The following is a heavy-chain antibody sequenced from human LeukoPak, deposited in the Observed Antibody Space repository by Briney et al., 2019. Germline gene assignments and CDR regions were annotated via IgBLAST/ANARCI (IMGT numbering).Heavy chain of an antibody. J-gene: IGHJ6*04. Sequence: ASVKVSCKASGGTFSSYAISWVRQAPGQGLERMGGIIPIFGTANYAQKFQGRVTITADKSTSTAYMELSSLRSEDTAVYYCARVSLYCSSTSCYLFGANYGMGVWGKGTTVTVSS. CDR3: ARVSLYCSSTSCYLFGANYGMGV. D-gene: IGHD2-2*01. CDR1: GGTFSSYA. V-gene: IGHV1-69*06. CDR2: IIPIFGTA.